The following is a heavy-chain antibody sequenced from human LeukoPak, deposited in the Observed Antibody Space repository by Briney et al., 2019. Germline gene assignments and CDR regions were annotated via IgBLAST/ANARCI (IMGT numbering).Heavy chain of an antibody. Sequence: PSETLSLTCTVSGGSISSYYWSWIRQPAGKGLEWIGRIYTSGSTDYNPSLKSRVTMSVDTSKNQFSLKLSSVTAADTAVYYCARMSYNYDSSGYDAYAFDIWGQGTMVTVSS. CDR1: GGSISSYY. CDR2: IYTSGST. D-gene: IGHD3-22*01. CDR3: ARMSYNYDSSGYDAYAFDI. J-gene: IGHJ3*02. V-gene: IGHV4-4*07.